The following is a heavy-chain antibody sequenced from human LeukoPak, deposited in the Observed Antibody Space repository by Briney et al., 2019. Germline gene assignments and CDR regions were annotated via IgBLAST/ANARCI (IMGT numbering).Heavy chain of an antibody. V-gene: IGHV3-23*01. D-gene: IGHD2/OR15-2a*01. CDR1: GISLSNYG. J-gene: IGHJ4*02. Sequence: GGSLRLSCAVSGISLSNYGMSWVRQAPGKGLEWVAGISGSGGGTNYADSVKGRFTISRDNPKNTLYLQMNRLRAEDTAVYYCARDEDTSALSEYWGQGTLVTVSS. CDR3: ARDEDTSALSEY. CDR2: ISGSGGGT.